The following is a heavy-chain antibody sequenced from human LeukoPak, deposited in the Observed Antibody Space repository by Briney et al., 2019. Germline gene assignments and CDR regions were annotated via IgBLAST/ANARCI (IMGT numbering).Heavy chain of an antibody. CDR3: ARDGGSYHADAFDY. V-gene: IGHV3-21*01. Sequence: GGSLRLSCAASGFTFSSYSMNWGRQAPGKGLEWVSSISSSSSYIYYADSVKGRFTISRDNAKNSLYLQMNSLRAEDTAVYYCARDGGSYHADAFDYWGQGTLVTVSS. CDR1: GFTFSSYS. CDR2: ISSSSSYI. D-gene: IGHD1-26*01. J-gene: IGHJ4*02.